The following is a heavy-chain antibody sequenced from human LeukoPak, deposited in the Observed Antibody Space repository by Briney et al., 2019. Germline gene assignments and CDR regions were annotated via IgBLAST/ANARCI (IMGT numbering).Heavy chain of an antibody. CDR1: GFTFSSYA. J-gene: IGHJ6*03. CDR2: ISGSGGST. Sequence: PGGSLRLSCAASGFTFSSYAMSWVRQPPGKGLEWVSAISGSGGSTYYADSVKGRFTISRDNSKNTLYLQMNSLRAEDTAVYYCAKEKGFSSPYYYYYMDVWGKGTTVTVSS. CDR3: AKEKGFSSPYYYYYMDV. V-gene: IGHV3-23*01. D-gene: IGHD6-13*01.